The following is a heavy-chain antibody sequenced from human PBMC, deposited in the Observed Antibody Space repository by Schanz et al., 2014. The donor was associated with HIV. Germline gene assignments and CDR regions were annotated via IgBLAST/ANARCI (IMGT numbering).Heavy chain of an antibody. V-gene: IGHV3-33*01. CDR2: LWFDGSID. J-gene: IGHJ4*02. CDR3: ARAGAHWTSCFDS. CDR1: GFTFSSYG. Sequence: QVQLVESGGGVVQPGRSLRLSCAASGFTFSSYGMHWVRQVPGKGLEWVAILWFDGSIDYYVDSVRGRFTISRDNSKNTLYLEMNSLRDEDTAVYYCARAGAHWTSCFDSWGQGTLVTVSS. D-gene: IGHD1-1*01.